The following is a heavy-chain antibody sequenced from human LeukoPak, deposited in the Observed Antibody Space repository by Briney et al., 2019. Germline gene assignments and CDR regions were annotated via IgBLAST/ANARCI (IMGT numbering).Heavy chain of an antibody. D-gene: IGHD6-13*01. CDR2: IWYDGSNK. CDR1: GFTFSSYG. Sequence: GRSLRLSCAASGFTFSSYGMHWVRQAPGKGLEWAAVIWYDGSNKYYADSVKGRFTISRDNSKNTLYLQMNSLRAEDTAVYYCAKDLFLYSGSTPGFYWGQGTLVTVSS. V-gene: IGHV3-33*06. J-gene: IGHJ4*02. CDR3: AKDLFLYSGSTPGFY.